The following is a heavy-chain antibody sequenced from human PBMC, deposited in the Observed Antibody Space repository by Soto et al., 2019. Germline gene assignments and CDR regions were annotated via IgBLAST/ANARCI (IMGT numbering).Heavy chain of an antibody. D-gene: IGHD6-13*01. J-gene: IGHJ4*02. Sequence: PSVKVSCKASGFTFTSSAFQWVRQARGQRLEWIGWIAVGSGYTNYAQRFQDRVTLTRDMSTATTYMELSRLTSEDTAIYYCAADAKAWQQMAPSDYCGQGPLVTVYS. CDR1: GFTFTSSA. V-gene: IGHV1-58*01. CDR2: IAVGSGYT. CDR3: AADAKAWQQMAPSDY.